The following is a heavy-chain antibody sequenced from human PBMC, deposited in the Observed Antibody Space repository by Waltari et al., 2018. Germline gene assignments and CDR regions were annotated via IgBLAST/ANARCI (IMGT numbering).Heavy chain of an antibody. V-gene: IGHV1-69-2*01. J-gene: IGHJ5*02. D-gene: IGHD3-3*01. CDR3: ATPPITIFGVVIEET. CDR2: VDPEDGET. CDR1: GYTFTDYY. Sequence: EVQLVQSGAEVKKPGATVKISCKASGYTFTDYYMHWVQQAPGKGLEWMGRVDPEDGETIYAEKFQGRVTITADTSTDTVYMELSSLRSEDTAVYYCATPPITIFGVVIEETWGQGTLVTVSS.